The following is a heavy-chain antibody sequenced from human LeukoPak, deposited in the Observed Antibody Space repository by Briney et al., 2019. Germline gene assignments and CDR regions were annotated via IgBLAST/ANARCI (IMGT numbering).Heavy chain of an antibody. V-gene: IGHV4-30-2*01. CDR1: GGSISSYS. CDR3: ARETTYYYDSSGYYTGAFDI. Sequence: SETLSLTCTVSGGSISSYSWSWIRQPPGKGLEWIGYIYHSGSTYYNPSLKSRVTISVDRSKNQFSLKLSSVTAADTAVYYCARETTYYYDSSGYYTGAFDIWGQGTMVTVSS. D-gene: IGHD3-22*01. J-gene: IGHJ3*02. CDR2: IYHSGST.